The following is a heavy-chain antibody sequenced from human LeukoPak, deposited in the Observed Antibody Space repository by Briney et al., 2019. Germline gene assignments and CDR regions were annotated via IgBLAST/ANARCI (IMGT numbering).Heavy chain of an antibody. J-gene: IGHJ3*02. CDR2: INTSGNT. Sequence: SETLSLTCTVPGASITSGNYYWSWIRQPAGKGLEWIGRINTSGNTVYNPSLKSRVTISIDTSKNQFSLKLSSVTAADTAVYYCARTVVPAAPGAFDIWGLGTMVSVSS. D-gene: IGHD2-2*01. CDR1: GASITSGNYY. V-gene: IGHV4-61*02. CDR3: ARTVVPAAPGAFDI.